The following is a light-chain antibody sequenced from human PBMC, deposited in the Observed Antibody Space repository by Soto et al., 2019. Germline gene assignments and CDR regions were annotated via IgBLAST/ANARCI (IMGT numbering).Light chain of an antibody. V-gene: IGKV3-20*01. CDR1: QSVSSNY. J-gene: IGKJ1*01. Sequence: EIVLTQSPGTLSLSPGERATLSCRASQSVSSNYLAWYQQKSGQAPRLLIYGASSRATGIPDRFSGSGSVTDFTLTISSLEPEDFAVYYCQQYCGSPRTFGQGTSVEIK. CDR2: GAS. CDR3: QQYCGSPRT.